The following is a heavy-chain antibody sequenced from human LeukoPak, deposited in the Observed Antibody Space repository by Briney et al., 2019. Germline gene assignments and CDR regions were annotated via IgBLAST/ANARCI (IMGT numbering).Heavy chain of an antibody. J-gene: IGHJ4*02. CDR2: ISISSSTI. D-gene: IGHD6-13*01. CDR3: ARDPTHGTAEGWMG. V-gene: IGHV3-48*04. CDR1: GFALNSYI. Sequence: GGSLRLSCEASGFALNSYIMSWVRQAPGKGLEWISQISISSSTIYYRDSVKGRFTISRDNAKNSLYLQMNSLRAEDTAVYYCARDPTHGTAEGWMGWGQGTQVTVSS.